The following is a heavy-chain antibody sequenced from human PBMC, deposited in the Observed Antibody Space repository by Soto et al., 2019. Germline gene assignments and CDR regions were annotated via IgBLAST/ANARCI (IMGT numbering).Heavy chain of an antibody. V-gene: IGHV4-4*07. J-gene: IGHJ5*02. CDR2: VYATGTS. CDR3: VRDGSKTLRDCFDP. D-gene: IGHD4-17*01. Sequence: SETLSLTCSVSGGSMSKFYWSWIRKTPGKGLGWRGRVYATGTSDYNPSLRSRIAMSVDISKKTFSLRLRSVTAADTGVYYCVRDGSKTLRDCFDPWGQGILVTVSS. CDR1: GGSMSKFY.